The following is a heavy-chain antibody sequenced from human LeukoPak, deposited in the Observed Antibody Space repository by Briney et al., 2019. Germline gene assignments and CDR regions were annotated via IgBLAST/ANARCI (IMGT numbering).Heavy chain of an antibody. D-gene: IGHD2-21*01. J-gene: IGHJ4*02. CDR3: AKDFRIGYSAHFDY. CDR1: GFTVSRNY. CDR2: IYSGGST. Sequence: GGSLRLSCAASGFTVSRNYMSWVRQAPGKGLEWVSLIYSGGSTYYADSVKGRFTISRDNSKNTLYLQMDSLRGEDTAVYYCAKDFRIGYSAHFDYWGQGALVTVSS. V-gene: IGHV3-53*01.